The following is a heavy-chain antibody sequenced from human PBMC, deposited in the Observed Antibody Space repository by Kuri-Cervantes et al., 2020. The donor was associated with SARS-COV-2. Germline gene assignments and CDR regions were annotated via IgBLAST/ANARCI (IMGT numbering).Heavy chain of an antibody. CDR1: GGSINIANYY. Sequence: SCTVSGGSINIANYYWSWVRQPPGMGLEWIGHIYYSGNTYYNPSLKSRVSMSVDTSKNQFSLKLSSVTAADTAVYYCARDGSVARYPRTAFDIWGQGTMVTVSS. CDR3: ARDGSVARYPRTAFDI. J-gene: IGHJ3*02. V-gene: IGHV4-30-4*08. CDR2: IYYSGNT. D-gene: IGHD6-19*01.